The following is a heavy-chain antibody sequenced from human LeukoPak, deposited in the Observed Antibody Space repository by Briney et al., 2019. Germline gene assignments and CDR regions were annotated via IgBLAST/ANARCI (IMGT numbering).Heavy chain of an antibody. D-gene: IGHD3-3*01. CDR3: ARRPHFTIFGVVQARDDAFDI. V-gene: IGHV4-38-2*01. CDR1: GYSISSGYY. J-gene: IGHJ3*02. Sequence: SETLSLTCAVSGYSISSGYYWGWIRQPPGKGLEWIGSIYHIGSTYYNPSLKSRATISVDTYKNHFSLKLSSVTAADTAVYYCARRPHFTIFGVVQARDDAFDIWGQGTMVTVSS. CDR2: IYHIGST.